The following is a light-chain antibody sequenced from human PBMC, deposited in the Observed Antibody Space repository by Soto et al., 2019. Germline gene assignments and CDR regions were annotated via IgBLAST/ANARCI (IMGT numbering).Light chain of an antibody. J-gene: IGLJ1*01. CDR3: SSYTXSSTYV. Sequence: QSALTQPASVSGSPGQSITISCTGTSSDVGGYNYVSWYQQHPGKAPKLMIYDVSNRPSGVSNRFSGSKSGNTASLTISGLQAEDEADFYCSSYTXSSTYVFGTGTKVPVL. CDR1: SSDVGGYNY. V-gene: IGLV2-14*01. CDR2: DVS.